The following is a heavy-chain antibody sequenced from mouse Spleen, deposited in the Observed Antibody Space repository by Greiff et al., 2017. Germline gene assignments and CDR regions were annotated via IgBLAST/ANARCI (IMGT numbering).Heavy chain of an antibody. CDR3: ARDRPDGYRAWFAY. CDR1: GYTFTSYD. V-gene: IGHV1-85*01. J-gene: IGHJ3*01. D-gene: IGHD2-3*01. CDR2: IYPRDGST. Sequence: QVQLQQSGPELVKPGASVKLSCKASGYTFTSYDINWVKQRPGQGLEWIGWIYPRDGSTKYNEKFKGKATLTVDTSSSTAYMELHSLTSEDSAVYFCARDRPDGYRAWFAYWGQGTLVTVSA.